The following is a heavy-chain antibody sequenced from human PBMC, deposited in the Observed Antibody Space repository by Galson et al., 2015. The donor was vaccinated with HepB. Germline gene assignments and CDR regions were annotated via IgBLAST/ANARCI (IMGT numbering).Heavy chain of an antibody. CDR3: ARSSMIVV. D-gene: IGHD3-22*01. V-gene: IGHV3-21*04. CDR1: GFTFSTYT. Sequence: SLRLSCAASGFTFSTYTMNWVRQAPGKGLEWISSISGSGSYIYYADSVKGRFTISRDNAKNSLDLQMNSLRAEDTALYFCARSSMIVVWGQGTLVTVSS. CDR2: ISGSGSYI. J-gene: IGHJ4*02.